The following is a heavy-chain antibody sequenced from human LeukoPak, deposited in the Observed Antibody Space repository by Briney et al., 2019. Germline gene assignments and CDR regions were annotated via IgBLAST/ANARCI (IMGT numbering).Heavy chain of an antibody. D-gene: IGHD2-15*01. CDR3: ANPGRYCSGGSCDRAYFDL. CDR2: ISGRGGST. Sequence: GGSLRLSCGACGFTFKNYPMRWARGAPGRGVEGVSAISGRGGSTLHADSVKARYPIPRHNSKNTLYLQMNSLRAEDTAVYDCANPGRYCSGGSCDRAYFDLWGRGTLVTVSS. J-gene: IGHJ2*01. CDR1: GFTFKNYP. V-gene: IGHV3-23*01.